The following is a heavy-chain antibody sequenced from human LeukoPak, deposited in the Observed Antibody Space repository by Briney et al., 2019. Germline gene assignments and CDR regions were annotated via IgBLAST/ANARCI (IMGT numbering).Heavy chain of an antibody. Sequence: GASVKVSCKASGYTLTGYYMHWVRRAPGQGREWMGRINPNSGGTNYAQKFQGRVTMTRDTSISTAYMELSRLRSDDTAVYYCARNAIPFDYWGQGTLVTVSS. D-gene: IGHD2-8*01. J-gene: IGHJ4*02. CDR3: ARNAIPFDY. CDR2: INPNSGGT. CDR1: GYTLTGYY. V-gene: IGHV1-2*06.